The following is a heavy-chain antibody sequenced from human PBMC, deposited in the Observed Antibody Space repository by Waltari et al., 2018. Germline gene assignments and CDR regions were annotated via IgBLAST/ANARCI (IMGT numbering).Heavy chain of an antibody. J-gene: IGHJ3*02. V-gene: IGHV1-18*01. CDR3: ARDWGVSPKRSSSSEGNPSDI. Sequence: QVQLVQSGAEVKKPGASVKVSCKASGYTFTSYGISWVRQAPGQGLEWMGWISAYNGNTNYAQKLQGRVTMTTDTSTSTAYMELRSLRSDDTAVYYCARDWGVSPKRSSSSEGNPSDIWGQGTMVTVSS. CDR2: ISAYNGNT. CDR1: GYTFTSYG. D-gene: IGHD6-6*01.